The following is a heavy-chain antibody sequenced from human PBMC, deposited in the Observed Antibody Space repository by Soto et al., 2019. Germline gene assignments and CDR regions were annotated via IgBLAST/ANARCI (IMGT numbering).Heavy chain of an antibody. CDR1: GFTFSSYA. J-gene: IGHJ6*02. CDR3: AKHYYDSSGYYDHYYYYYYGMDV. Sequence: SLRLSCAASGFTFSSYAMSWVRQAPGKGLEWVSAISGSGGSTYYADSVKGRFTISRDNSKNTLYLQMNSLRAEDTAVYYCAKHYYDSSGYYDHYYYYYYGMDVWGQGTTVTVSS. CDR2: ISGSGGST. D-gene: IGHD3-22*01. V-gene: IGHV3-23*01.